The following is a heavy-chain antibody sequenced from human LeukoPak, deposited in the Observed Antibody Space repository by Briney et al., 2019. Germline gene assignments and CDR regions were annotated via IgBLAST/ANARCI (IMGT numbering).Heavy chain of an antibody. CDR2: IIPIFGTA. CDR1: GGTFSGYA. V-gene: IGHV1-69*05. CDR3: AGYCSGGSCYGGYYFDY. J-gene: IGHJ4*02. D-gene: IGHD2-15*01. Sequence: EASVKVSCXASGGTFSGYAISWVRQAPGQGLEWMGRIIPIFGTANYAQKFQGRVTITTDESTSTAYMELSSLRSEDTAVYYCAGYCSGGSCYGGYYFDYWGQGTLVTVSS.